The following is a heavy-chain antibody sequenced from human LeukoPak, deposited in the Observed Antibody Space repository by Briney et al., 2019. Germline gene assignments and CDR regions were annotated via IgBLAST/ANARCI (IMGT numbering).Heavy chain of an antibody. V-gene: IGHV1-2*02. CDR1: GYTFTGYY. J-gene: IGHJ4*02. CDR3: ARDRGQQLANSDY. CDR2: INPNRGGT. D-gene: IGHD6-13*01. Sequence: ASVKVSCKASGYTFTGYYMHWVRQAPGQGLEWMGWINPNRGGTNYAQKFQGRVTMTRDTSISTAYMELSRLRSDDTAVYYCARDRGQQLANSDYWGQGTLVTVSS.